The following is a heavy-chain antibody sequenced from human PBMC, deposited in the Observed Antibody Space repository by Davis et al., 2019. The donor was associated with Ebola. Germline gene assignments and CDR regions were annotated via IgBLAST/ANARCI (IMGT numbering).Heavy chain of an antibody. V-gene: IGHV1-3*01. D-gene: IGHD6-19*01. J-gene: IGHJ5*02. CDR3: ARDSSGWFGWFDP. CDR1: GYTFTSYA. CDR2: INAGNGNT. Sequence: AASVKVSCKASGYTFTSYAMHWVRQAPGQRLEWMGWINAGNGNTKYSQKFQGRVTITRDTSASTAYMDLSSLRSEDTAVYYCARDSSGWFGWFDPWGQGTLVTVSS.